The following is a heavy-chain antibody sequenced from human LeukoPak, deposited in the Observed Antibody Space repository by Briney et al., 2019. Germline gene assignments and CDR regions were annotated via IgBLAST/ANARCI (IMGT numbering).Heavy chain of an antibody. CDR3: ARVLGATTEYYYYYMDV. Sequence: GGSLRPSCAASGFTFSSYEMNWVRQAPGKGLERVSYISSSGSTIYYADSVKGRFTISRDNAKNSLYLQMNSLRAEDTAVYYCARVLGATTEYYYYYMDVWGKGTTVTVSS. CDR1: GFTFSSYE. CDR2: ISSSGSTI. J-gene: IGHJ6*03. D-gene: IGHD1-26*01. V-gene: IGHV3-48*03.